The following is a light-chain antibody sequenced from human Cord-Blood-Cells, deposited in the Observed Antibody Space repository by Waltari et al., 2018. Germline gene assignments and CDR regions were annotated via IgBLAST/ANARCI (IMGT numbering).Light chain of an antibody. CDR1: QLGDKY. V-gene: IGLV3-1*01. CDR2: QDS. J-gene: IGLJ1*01. Sequence: SYELTQPPSVSVSPGQTPSITCPGYQLGDKYACWYQQKPGQSPVLVIYQDSKRPSGIPERFSGSNSGNTATLTISGTQAMDEADYYCQAWDSSTYVFGTGTKVTVL. CDR3: QAWDSSTYV.